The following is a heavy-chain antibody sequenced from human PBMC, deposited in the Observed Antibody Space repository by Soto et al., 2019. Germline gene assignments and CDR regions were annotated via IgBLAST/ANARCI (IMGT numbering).Heavy chain of an antibody. J-gene: IGHJ4*02. Sequence: KTSETLSLTCSVSGGSISTSSYYWGWIRQPPGKGLEWIGTIYYTGTTYYNPSLKGRLTMSLNTSKNHFSLNLKSLTAADTAAYYCASLYDFWSGYYLNFDHWGQGALVTVSS. CDR2: IYYTGTT. V-gene: IGHV4-39*01. CDR3: ASLYDFWSGYYLNFDH. D-gene: IGHD3-3*01. CDR1: GGSISTSSYY.